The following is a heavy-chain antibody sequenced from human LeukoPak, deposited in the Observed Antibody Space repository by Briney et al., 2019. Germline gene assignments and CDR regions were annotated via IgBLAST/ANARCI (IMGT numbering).Heavy chain of an antibody. CDR1: GGSISGYY. CDR3: ARSPGGFVVVPAAIDY. V-gene: IGHV4-38-2*02. D-gene: IGHD2-2*01. Sequence: PSETLSLTCTVSGGSISGYYWGWIRQPPGKGLEWIGSIYHSGSTYYNPSLKSRVTISVDTSKNQFSLKLSSVTAADTAVYYCARSPGGFVVVPAAIDYWGQGTLVTVSS. J-gene: IGHJ4*02. CDR2: IYHSGST.